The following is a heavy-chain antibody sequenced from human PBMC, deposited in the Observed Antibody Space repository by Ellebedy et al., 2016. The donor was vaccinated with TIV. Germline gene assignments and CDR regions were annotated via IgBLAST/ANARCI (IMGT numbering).Heavy chain of an antibody. CDR3: ARDYVGSNYYYGMDV. D-gene: IGHD1-26*01. CDR2: IYNSGST. V-gene: IGHV4-59*01. Sequence: SETLSLTCTVFGGSISNYYWTWIRQPPGKGLEWIGYIYNSGSTNYNPSLKSRVTMSIDTSKKQFSLKLSSVTAADTAVYYCARDYVGSNYYYGMDVWGRGTTVTVSS. CDR1: GGSISNYY. J-gene: IGHJ6*02.